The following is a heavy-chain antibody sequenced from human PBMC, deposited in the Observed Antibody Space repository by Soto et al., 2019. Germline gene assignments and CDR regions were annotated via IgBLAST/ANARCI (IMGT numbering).Heavy chain of an antibody. Sequence: SDTLSLTCTASGCSISSYYWTWIRRPPGKGLEWIGYIYYSGSTNYNPSLKSRVTISVDTSKNQFSLKLSSVTAADTAVYYCARSASGYDFFGQNWFDPWGQGTLVTVSS. CDR1: GCSISSYY. CDR3: ARSASGYDFFGQNWFDP. D-gene: IGHD5-12*01. V-gene: IGHV4-59*01. J-gene: IGHJ5*02. CDR2: IYYSGST.